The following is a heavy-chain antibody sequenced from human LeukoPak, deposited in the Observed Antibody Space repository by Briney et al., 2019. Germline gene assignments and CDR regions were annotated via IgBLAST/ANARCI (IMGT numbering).Heavy chain of an antibody. J-gene: IGHJ4*02. CDR3: ATVFDY. D-gene: IGHD4-17*01. CDR1: GLTFSNHW. V-gene: IGHV3-74*01. CDR2: IDGDGSGT. Sequence: PGGSLRLSCAASGLTFSNHWMHWVRQAPGKGLMWVSRIDGDGSGTSYADSVKGRFTISRDNAKNTSYLQMDSLRAEDSAVYYCATVFDYWGQGTLVTVSS.